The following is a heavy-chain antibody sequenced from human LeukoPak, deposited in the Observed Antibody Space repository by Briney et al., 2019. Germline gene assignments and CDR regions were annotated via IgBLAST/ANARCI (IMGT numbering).Heavy chain of an antibody. D-gene: IGHD2-2*01. CDR2: IYSSGST. V-gene: IGHV4-4*07. J-gene: IGHJ5*02. CDR3: ARRRGYCSSTSCYAHWFDP. Sequence: SETLSLTCTVSGDSVSSSYWSWIRQPAGKGLEWIGRIYSSGSTNYNPSLKSRVTMSLDTSKNQFSLKLSSVTAADTAVYYCARRRGYCSSTSCYAHWFDPWGQGTLVTVSS. CDR1: GDSVSSSY.